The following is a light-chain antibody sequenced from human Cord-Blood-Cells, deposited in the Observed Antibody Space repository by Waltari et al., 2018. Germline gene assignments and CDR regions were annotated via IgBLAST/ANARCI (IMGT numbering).Light chain of an antibody. CDR3: QQYGSSPT. V-gene: IGKV3-20*01. Sequence: EIVLTQSPGTLSLSPGERAILSCRASQSVSSSYLAWYQQKPGQAPRPLIYGASSRATGIPDRFSGSGSGTDFTLTISRLEPEDFAVYYCQQYGSSPTFGQGTKVEIK. CDR1: QSVSSSY. CDR2: GAS. J-gene: IGKJ1*01.